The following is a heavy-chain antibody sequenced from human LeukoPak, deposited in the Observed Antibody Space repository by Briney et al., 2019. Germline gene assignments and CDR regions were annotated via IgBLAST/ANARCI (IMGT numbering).Heavy chain of an antibody. CDR1: GFTFGSYE. Sequence: AGGSLRLSCAASGFTFGSYEMNWVRQAPGKGLEWVSYMSRSGSTIYYADSAKGRFTISRDNAKNSLYLQMNSLRAEDTAVYYCARGRKDMMAAGLFDYWGQGTLVTVSS. CDR3: ARGRKDMMAAGLFDY. CDR2: MSRSGSTI. V-gene: IGHV3-48*03. D-gene: IGHD6-13*01. J-gene: IGHJ4*02.